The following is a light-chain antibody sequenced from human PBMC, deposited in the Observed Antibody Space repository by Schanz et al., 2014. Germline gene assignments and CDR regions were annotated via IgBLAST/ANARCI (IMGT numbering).Light chain of an antibody. J-gene: IGLJ2*01. CDR3: CSYTTSSTLV. V-gene: IGLV2-14*03. CDR2: DVS. Sequence: QSALTQPASVSGSPGQSITISCTGTSSDVGGYDYVSWYQQHPGKAPKLIIFDVSNRPSGVSSRFSGSKSGNTASLTISGLHAEDEADYYCCSYTTSSTLVFGGGTKLTVL. CDR1: SSDVGGYDY.